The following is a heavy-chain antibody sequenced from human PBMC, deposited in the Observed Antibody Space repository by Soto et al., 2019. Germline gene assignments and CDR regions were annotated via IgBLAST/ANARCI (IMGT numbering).Heavy chain of an antibody. J-gene: IGHJ4*02. CDR3: ARVDEGYYYGSGSYWSDY. Sequence: QVQLVQSGAEVKKPGSSVKVSCKASGGTFSSYTISWVRQAPGQGLEWMGRIIPILGIANYAQKFQGRVTITADKSTSTAYRELSSLRSEDTAVYYCARVDEGYYYGSGSYWSDYWGQGTLVTVSS. V-gene: IGHV1-69*02. D-gene: IGHD3-10*01. CDR1: GGTFSSYT. CDR2: IIPILGIA.